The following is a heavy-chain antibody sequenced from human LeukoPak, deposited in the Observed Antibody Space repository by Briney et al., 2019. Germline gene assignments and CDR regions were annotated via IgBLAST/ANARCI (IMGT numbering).Heavy chain of an antibody. V-gene: IGHV1-2*02. CDR2: INPNSGGT. CDR1: GYTFTGYY. D-gene: IGHD6-13*01. CDR3: ARDRRIGIADDY. Sequence: ASVKVSCKASGYTFTGYYMHWVRQAPGQGLEWMGWINPNSGGTNYAQKFQGRVTMTRDTSISTAHMELSRLRSDDTAVYYCARDRRIGIADDYWGQGTLVTVSS. J-gene: IGHJ4*02.